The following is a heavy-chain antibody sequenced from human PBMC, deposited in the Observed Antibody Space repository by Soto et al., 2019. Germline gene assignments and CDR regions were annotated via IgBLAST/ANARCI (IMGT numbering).Heavy chain of an antibody. V-gene: IGHV4-34*01. CDR1: GGSFSGYY. Sequence: PWETLSLTCAVYGGSFSGYYWSWIRQPPGKGLEWIGEINHSGSTNYNPSLKSRVTISVDTSKNQFSLKLSSVTAADTAVYYCARPNFAWLSDAFDIWGQGTMVTVSS. CDR3: ARPNFAWLSDAFDI. J-gene: IGHJ3*02. CDR2: INHSGST. D-gene: IGHD3-9*01.